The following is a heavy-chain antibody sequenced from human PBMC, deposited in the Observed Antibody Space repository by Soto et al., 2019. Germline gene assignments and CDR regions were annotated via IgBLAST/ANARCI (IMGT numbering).Heavy chain of an antibody. CDR2: IIPIFGTA. CDR1: GGTFSSYA. Sequence: QVQLVQSGAEVKNPGSSGKVSCKASGGTFSSYAISWVRQAPGHGLEWMGGIIPIFGTANYAQKFQGRVTITADESTSTAYMEMSSLRSEDTAVYYYARDRGITKGGMDVWGQGTTVTVSS. V-gene: IGHV1-69*01. D-gene: IGHD3-10*01. CDR3: ARDRGITKGGMDV. J-gene: IGHJ6*02.